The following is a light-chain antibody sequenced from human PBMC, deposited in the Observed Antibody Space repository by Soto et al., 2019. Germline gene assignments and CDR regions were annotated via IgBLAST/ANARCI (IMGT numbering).Light chain of an antibody. V-gene: IGKV1-39*01. J-gene: IGKJ1*01. CDR2: GAS. Sequence: DIPMTQSPSSLSASVGDRVTITCRASQSISSYLNWYQQKPGKAPQLLIYGASSLQSGVPSRFSGSGSGTDFTLTISSLQPEDFATYYCQQSYSNPRTFGQGTKVESK. CDR3: QQSYSNPRT. CDR1: QSISSY.